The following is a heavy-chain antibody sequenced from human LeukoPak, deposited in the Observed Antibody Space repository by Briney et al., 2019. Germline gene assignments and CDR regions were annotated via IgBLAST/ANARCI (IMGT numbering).Heavy chain of an antibody. CDR3: ARAPERWYSYGSYTYHYMDV. CDR2: IYYSGST. J-gene: IGHJ6*03. V-gene: IGHV4-59*01. Sequence: SETLSLTCTVSGGSISSYYWSWIRQPPGKGLEWIGYIYYSGSTNYNPSLESRVTISVDTSKNQFSLKLSSVTAADTAIYYCARAPERWYSYGSYTYHYMDVWGRGTTVTVSS. CDR1: GGSISSYY. D-gene: IGHD3-10*01.